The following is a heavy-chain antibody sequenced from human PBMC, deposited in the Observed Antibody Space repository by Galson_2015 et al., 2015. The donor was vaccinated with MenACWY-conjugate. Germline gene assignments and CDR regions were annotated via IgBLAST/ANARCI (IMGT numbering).Heavy chain of an antibody. CDR2: IRNTAYGGTT. CDR3: TRPRGYNYGYVDY. Sequence: SLRLSCAASGFTFGDYAVSWFRQAPGKGLEWVGFIRNTAYGGTTEYAASVKGRFTISRDDSKSLAYLQMNSLKTEDTTVYYCTRPRGYNYGYVDYWGQGTLVTVSS. V-gene: IGHV3-49*03. J-gene: IGHJ4*02. CDR1: GFTFGDYA. D-gene: IGHD5-18*01.